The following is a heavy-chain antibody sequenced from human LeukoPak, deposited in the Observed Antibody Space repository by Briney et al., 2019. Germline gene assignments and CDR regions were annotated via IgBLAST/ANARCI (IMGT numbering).Heavy chain of an antibody. CDR3: ARGHNWNPDY. CDR1: AGYISSYY. Sequence: PSETLSLTCTVSAGYISSYYWSWIRQPPGKGLEWIGYIYYSGSTNYNPSLKSRVTISVDTSKNQFSLKLSSVTAADTAVYYCARGHNWNPDYWGQGTLVTVSS. CDR2: IYYSGST. J-gene: IGHJ4*02. D-gene: IGHD1-20*01. V-gene: IGHV4-59*01.